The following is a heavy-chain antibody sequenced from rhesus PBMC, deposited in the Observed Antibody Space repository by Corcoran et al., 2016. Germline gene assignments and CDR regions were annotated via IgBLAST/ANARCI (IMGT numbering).Heavy chain of an antibody. D-gene: IGHD4-23*01. Sequence: EVQLVQSGAEVKKPGASVKISCKASGYTFTDYYLHWVRQAHGKGIKWRVRVRPKEGEAKHAQKFQARVTMTADASTDTAYMELSSLISKDTAVYYCALGSNYGTYFDYWGQGVLVTVSS. CDR2: VRPKEGEA. J-gene: IGHJ4*01. V-gene: IGHV1-111*02. CDR1: GYTFTDYY. CDR3: ALGSNYGTYFDY.